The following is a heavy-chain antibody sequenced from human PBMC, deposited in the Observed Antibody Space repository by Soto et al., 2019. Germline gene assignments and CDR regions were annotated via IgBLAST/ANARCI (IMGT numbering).Heavy chain of an antibody. Sequence: QVQLQESGPGLVKPSETLSLTCTVSGGSISNNCWSWIRQPPGKGLEWIGYICYSGSTNYNPSLKSRVTISVDTSKSQFSLRLSSVTAADTGVYFCARDTASSEYFDSWVQGTLVTVSS. D-gene: IGHD1-26*01. CDR1: GGSISNNC. CDR2: ICYSGST. V-gene: IGHV4-59*01. CDR3: ARDTASSEYFDS. J-gene: IGHJ4*02.